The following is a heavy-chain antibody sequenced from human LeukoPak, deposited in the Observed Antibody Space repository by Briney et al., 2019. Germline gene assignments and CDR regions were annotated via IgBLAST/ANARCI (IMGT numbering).Heavy chain of an antibody. V-gene: IGHV4-30-4*01. CDR1: GGSISSGDYY. J-gene: IGHJ4*02. D-gene: IGHD5-12*01. CDR3: ARDLGSGYDLPFGY. CDR2: IYYSGST. Sequence: PSQTLSLTCTVSGGSISSGDYYWSWIRQPPGKGLEWIGYIYYSGSTYYNPSLKSRVTISVDTSKNQFSLKLSSVTAADTAVYYCARDLGSGYDLPFGYWGQGTLVTVSS.